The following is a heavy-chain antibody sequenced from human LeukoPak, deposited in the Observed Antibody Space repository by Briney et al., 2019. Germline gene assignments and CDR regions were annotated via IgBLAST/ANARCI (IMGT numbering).Heavy chain of an antibody. Sequence: SEALSLTYTVSGGSISSSGYYWGWIRQHPGKGLEWIGYIYYSGSTYYNPSPKSRVTISVDTSKNQFSLKLSSVTAADTAVYYCARAEGWFDPWGQGTLVTVSS. J-gene: IGHJ5*02. CDR1: GGSISSSGYY. CDR3: ARAEGWFDP. V-gene: IGHV4-31*03. CDR2: IYYSGST.